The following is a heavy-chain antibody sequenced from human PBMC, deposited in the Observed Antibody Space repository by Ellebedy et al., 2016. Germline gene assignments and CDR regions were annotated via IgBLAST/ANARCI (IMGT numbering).Heavy chain of an antibody. D-gene: IGHD1-26*01. V-gene: IGHV3-23*01. Sequence: GESLKISXATSGFSFSNYFMTWIRRAPGKGLEWVATISGAGYTTFFADSVKGRFTISRDNADNSLYLQMNSLRVEDTAVYYCAREPPTGNYFDSWGQGTLVTVSS. CDR3: AREPPTGNYFDS. J-gene: IGHJ4*02. CDR2: ISGAGYTT. CDR1: GFSFSNYF.